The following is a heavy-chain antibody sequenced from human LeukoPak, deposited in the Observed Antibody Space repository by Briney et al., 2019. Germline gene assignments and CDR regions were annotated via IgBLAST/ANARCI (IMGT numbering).Heavy chain of an antibody. J-gene: IGHJ4*02. Sequence: ASVKVSCKAAGYTFAGSSMHWVGQAPGQGREWLGWINPNGGGANYAQSFQGRVTMTRDTAISTAYMELRRLRSDDTAVYYCARVSGGYSSGWLDYWGQGTLATVSS. CDR1: GYTFAGSS. CDR3: ARVSGGYSSGWLDY. D-gene: IGHD6-19*01. V-gene: IGHV1-2*02. CDR2: INPNGGGA.